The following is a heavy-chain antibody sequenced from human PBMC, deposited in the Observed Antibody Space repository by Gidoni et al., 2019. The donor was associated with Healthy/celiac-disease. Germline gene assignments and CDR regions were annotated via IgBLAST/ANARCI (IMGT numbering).Heavy chain of an antibody. J-gene: IGHJ4*02. V-gene: IGHV3-33*01. D-gene: IGHD3-9*01. CDR1: GFTFSSYG. Sequence: QVQLVESGGGVVQPGRSLRLSCAASGFTFSSYGMHWVRQAPGKGLEWVAVIWYDGSNKYYADSVKGRFTISRDNSKNTLYLQMNSLRAEDTAVYYCARDILRYFDWPAPFDYWGQGTLVTVSS. CDR3: ARDILRYFDWPAPFDY. CDR2: IWYDGSNK.